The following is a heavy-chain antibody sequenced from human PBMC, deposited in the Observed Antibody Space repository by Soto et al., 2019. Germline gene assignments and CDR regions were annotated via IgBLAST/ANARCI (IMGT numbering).Heavy chain of an antibody. J-gene: IGHJ6*02. V-gene: IGHV3-23*01. Sequence: GGSLRLSCAASGFTFSSYAMSWVRQAPGKGLEWVSAISGSGGSTYYADSVKGRFTISRDNSKNTLYLQMNSLRAEDTAVYYCAKVFSELKTMYWVYSPKFEPHYYYYYGMDVWGQGTTVTVSS. CDR1: GFTFSSYA. D-gene: IGHD3-10*02. CDR2: ISGSGGST. CDR3: AKVFSELKTMYWVYSPKFEPHYYYYYGMDV.